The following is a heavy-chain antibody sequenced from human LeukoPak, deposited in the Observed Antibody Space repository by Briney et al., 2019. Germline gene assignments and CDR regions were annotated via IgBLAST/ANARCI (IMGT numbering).Heavy chain of an antibody. Sequence: SQTLSLTCTVSGGSISSGGYYWSWIRQHPGKGLEWIGYIYYSGSTYYNPSLKSRVTISVDTSKNQFSLKLSSVTAADTAVYYCARLTNYYDSSGYSYYFDYWGQGTLVTVSS. CDR1: GGSISSGGYY. J-gene: IGHJ4*02. V-gene: IGHV4-31*03. CDR2: IYYSGST. D-gene: IGHD3-22*01. CDR3: ARLTNYYDSSGYSYYFDY.